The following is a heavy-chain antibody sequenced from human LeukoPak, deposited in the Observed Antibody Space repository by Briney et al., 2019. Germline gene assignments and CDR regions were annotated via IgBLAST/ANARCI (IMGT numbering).Heavy chain of an antibody. Sequence: PSQTLSLTCTVSSGFISSGSYYWNWIRQPAGKGLEWIGRIYTSGSTNYNPSLKSRVTISVDTSKNQFSLKLSSVTAADTAVYYCARGSYYYDSSGSTYWFDPWGQGTLVTVSS. CDR1: SGFISSGSYY. CDR2: IYTSGST. CDR3: ARGSYYYDSSGSTYWFDP. J-gene: IGHJ5*02. D-gene: IGHD3-22*01. V-gene: IGHV4-61*02.